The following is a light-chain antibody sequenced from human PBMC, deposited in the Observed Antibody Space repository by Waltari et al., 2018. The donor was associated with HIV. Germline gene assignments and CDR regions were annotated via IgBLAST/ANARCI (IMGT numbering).Light chain of an antibody. V-gene: IGKV1-33*01. CDR2: DAS. CDR3: QQYDNPLYT. J-gene: IGKJ2*01. CDR1: QDINNC. Sequence: DIQMTQSPSTLSASVGDTVTTTCQASQDINNCLNWYQQKPGKAPKLLIYDASSLKTGVPSRFSGSGSGANFTFTISSLQPEDIAIYYCQQYDNPLYTFGQGTKLEIK.